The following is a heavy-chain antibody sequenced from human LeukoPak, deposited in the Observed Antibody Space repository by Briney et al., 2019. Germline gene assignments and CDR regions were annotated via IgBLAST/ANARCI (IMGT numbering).Heavy chain of an antibody. D-gene: IGHD2-2*01. CDR1: GGSISSGSYY. J-gene: IGHJ6*03. CDR2: IYTSGST. Sequence: PSQTLSLTCTVSGGSISSGSYYWCWIRQPAGKGLEWIGRIYTSGSTNHNPSLKSRVTISVDTSKNQFSLKLSSVTAADTALYYCARDSLLPSAMGYYYMDVWGKGTTVTVSS. CDR3: ARDSLLPSAMGYYYMDV. V-gene: IGHV4-61*02.